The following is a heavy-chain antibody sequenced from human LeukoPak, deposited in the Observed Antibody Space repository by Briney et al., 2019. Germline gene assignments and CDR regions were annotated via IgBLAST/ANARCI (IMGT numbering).Heavy chain of an antibody. V-gene: IGHV3-30*18. D-gene: IGHD3-22*01. Sequence: GRSLRLSCAASGFTFSSYGMHWVRQAPGKGLEWVAVISYDGSNKYYADSVKGRFTISRDNSKNSLYLQMNSLRTEDTALYYCAKSYDSSGYYYFDYWGQGTLVTVSS. J-gene: IGHJ4*02. CDR2: ISYDGSNK. CDR3: AKSYDSSGYYYFDY. CDR1: GFTFSSYG.